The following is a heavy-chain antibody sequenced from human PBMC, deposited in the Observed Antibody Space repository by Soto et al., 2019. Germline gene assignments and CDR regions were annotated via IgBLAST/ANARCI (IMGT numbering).Heavy chain of an antibody. J-gene: IGHJ6*02. Sequence: GESLKISCKGPGYSFTSYWINWVRQMPGKVLEWMGIVYPGDSDTRYSPSFQGQVTISADKSISTAYLQWSSLKASDTAMYYCARRPTVGSFGMDVWGQGTTVTVSS. D-gene: IGHD3-10*01. V-gene: IGHV5-51*01. CDR1: GYSFTSYW. CDR2: VYPGDSDT. CDR3: ARRPTVGSFGMDV.